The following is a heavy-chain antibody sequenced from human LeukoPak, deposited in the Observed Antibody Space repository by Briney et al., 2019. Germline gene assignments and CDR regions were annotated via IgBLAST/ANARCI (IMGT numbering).Heavy chain of an antibody. CDR3: ARGLIGSWYGQGDR. V-gene: IGHV3-21*01. D-gene: IGHD6-13*01. CDR2: IRSGTTDT. Sequence: GGSLRLSCAASGFSFSDYSMSWLRQTPGKGLEWVSAIRSGTTDTYYADSVKGRFTISRDNAKNSLYLQMDSLRAEDTALYYCARGLIGSWYGQGDRWGQGTLVTVS. J-gene: IGHJ5*02. CDR1: GFSFSDYS.